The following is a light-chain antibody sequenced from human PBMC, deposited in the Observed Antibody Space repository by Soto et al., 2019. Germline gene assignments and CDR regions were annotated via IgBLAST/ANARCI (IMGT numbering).Light chain of an antibody. CDR2: DNN. V-gene: IGLV1-51*01. CDR1: SSNIGNNY. CDR3: GTWDSSLSAVV. J-gene: IGLJ2*01. Sequence: QSVLTQPPSVSAAPGQKVTISCSGSSSNIGNNYVSSYQQLPGTAPKLLIYDNNKRPSGIPDRFSGSKSGTSATLGITGLQTGDEAEYYCGTWDSSLSAVVFGGGTKLAVL.